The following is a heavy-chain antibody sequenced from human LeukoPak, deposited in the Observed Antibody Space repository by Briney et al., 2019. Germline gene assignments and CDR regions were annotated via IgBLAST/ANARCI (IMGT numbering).Heavy chain of an antibody. CDR2: FDPEDGET. V-gene: IGHV1-24*01. J-gene: IGHJ3*02. Sequence: ASVKVSCKASGYTFTSYGISWVRQAPGKGLEWMGGFDPEDGETIYAQKFQGRVTMTEDTSTDTAYMELSSLRSEDTAVYYCATGGDEAAAGPYDAFDIWGQGTMVTVSS. D-gene: IGHD6-13*01. CDR1: GYTFTSYG. CDR3: ATGGDEAAAGPYDAFDI.